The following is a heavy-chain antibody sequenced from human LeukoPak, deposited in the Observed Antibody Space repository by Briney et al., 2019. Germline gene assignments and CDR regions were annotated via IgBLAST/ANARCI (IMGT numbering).Heavy chain of an antibody. D-gene: IGHD1-26*01. J-gene: IGHJ4*02. CDR1: GYTFTSYG. CDR2: ISAYNGNT. V-gene: IGHV1-18*01. Sequence: ASVKVSCKASGYTFTSYGISWVRQAPGQGLEWMGWISAYNGNTNYAQKLQGRVTMTTDTSTSTAYMELRSLRSDDTAVYYCASWRGSYRQGYFDYWGQGTLVTVSS. CDR3: ASWRGSYRQGYFDY.